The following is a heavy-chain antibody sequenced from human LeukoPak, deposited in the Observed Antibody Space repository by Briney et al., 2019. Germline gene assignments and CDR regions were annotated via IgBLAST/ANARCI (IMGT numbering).Heavy chain of an antibody. CDR2: ISSSSSYI. Sequence: PGGSLRLSCAASGFTFSGYAMNWVRQAPGKGLEWVSSISSSSSYIYYADSVKGRFTISRDNAKNSLYLQMNSLRAEDTAVYYCARDKRLLSLVFFDYWGQGTLVTVSS. CDR1: GFTFSGYA. V-gene: IGHV3-21*01. J-gene: IGHJ4*02. CDR3: ARDKRLLSLVFFDY. D-gene: IGHD2-2*01.